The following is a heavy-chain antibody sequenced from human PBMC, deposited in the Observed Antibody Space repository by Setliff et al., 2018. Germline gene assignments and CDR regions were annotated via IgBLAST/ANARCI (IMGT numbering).Heavy chain of an antibody. D-gene: IGHD2-15*01. J-gene: IGHJ6*02. CDR2: ISGSGDST. CDR1: GFTFTDYA. V-gene: IGHV3-23*01. CDR3: ARRLPYFGMDV. Sequence: PGGSLRLSCAASGFTFTDYAMSWVRQAPGKGLEWVSTISGSGDSTYYADAMRGRFTISRDSAKNSLHLQMTSLSAEDTAVYYCARRLPYFGMDVWGQGTTVTVSS.